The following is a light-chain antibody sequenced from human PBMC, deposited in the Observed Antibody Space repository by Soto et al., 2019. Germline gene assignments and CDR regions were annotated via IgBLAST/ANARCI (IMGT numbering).Light chain of an antibody. Sequence: EIVLTQSPGTLSLSPGERATLSCRASQSVSSSYLAWYQQKPGQAPRLLMYGASSRATGIPDRFSGSGSGTDFPLTISRLEPEDFAVYYCHQYGRSPPWTFGQGTNVEIK. J-gene: IGKJ1*01. CDR3: HQYGRSPPWT. CDR1: QSVSSSY. V-gene: IGKV3-20*01. CDR2: GAS.